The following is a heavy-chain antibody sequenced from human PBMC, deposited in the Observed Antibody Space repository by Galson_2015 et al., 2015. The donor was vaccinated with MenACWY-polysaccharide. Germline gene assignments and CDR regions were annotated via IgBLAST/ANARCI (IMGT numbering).Heavy chain of an antibody. Sequence: SLRLSCAASRFTFSNFWMTWVRQAPGKGLEWVASIKKDGSETYHVDSVKGRFTISRDNAKNSLYLQMNSLRAEDTAVYYCAKGAAHYGSGNYYDYWGQGTQVTVSS. V-gene: IGHV3-7*01. J-gene: IGHJ4*02. CDR2: IKKDGSET. CDR1: RFTFSNFW. CDR3: AKGAAHYGSGNYYDY. D-gene: IGHD3-10*01.